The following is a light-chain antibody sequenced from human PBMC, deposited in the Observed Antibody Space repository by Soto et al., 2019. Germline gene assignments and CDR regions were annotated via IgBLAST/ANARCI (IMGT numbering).Light chain of an antibody. Sequence: EIVLTQSPGTLSLSPGERAILSCRASQSVSSSYLAWYQQKPGQAPRLLIYGASSRATGIPDRFSGSGSGTDFTLTISRLEPEDVEVYYCQQYGTSPLTFGGGTEVEIK. CDR2: GAS. J-gene: IGKJ4*01. CDR1: QSVSSSY. V-gene: IGKV3-20*01. CDR3: QQYGTSPLT.